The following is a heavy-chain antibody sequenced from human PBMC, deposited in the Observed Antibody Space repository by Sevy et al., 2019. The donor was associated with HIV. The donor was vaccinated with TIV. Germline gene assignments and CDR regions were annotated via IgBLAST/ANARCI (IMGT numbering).Heavy chain of an antibody. CDR1: GFTFTYAW. D-gene: IGHD2-8*01. Sequence: VGSLRLSCAASGFTFTYAWMSWVRQAPGKGLEWVGRIKSRPDGGTTDYAATVKGRFTISRDDSKNTLYLQMNSLKTEDSAVYYCATDPIIVLLVTDGMDVWGQGTTVTVSS. J-gene: IGHJ6*02. V-gene: IGHV3-15*01. CDR3: ATDPIIVLLVTDGMDV. CDR2: IKSRPDGGTT.